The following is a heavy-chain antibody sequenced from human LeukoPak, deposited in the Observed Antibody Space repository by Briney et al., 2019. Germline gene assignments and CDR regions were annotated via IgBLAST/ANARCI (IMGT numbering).Heavy chain of an antibody. J-gene: IGHJ4*02. CDR3: AKDPPYYYDSSGYYDDY. CDR1: GFTFSSYA. D-gene: IGHD3-22*01. Sequence: PGGSLRLSCAASGFTFSSYAMSWVRQAPGKGLEWVSAISGSGGSTYYADSVKGRFTISRDNSKNTLYLQMNSLRAEDTAVYYCAKDPPYYYDSSGYYDDYWGQGTLVTVSS. CDR2: ISGSGGST. V-gene: IGHV3-23*01.